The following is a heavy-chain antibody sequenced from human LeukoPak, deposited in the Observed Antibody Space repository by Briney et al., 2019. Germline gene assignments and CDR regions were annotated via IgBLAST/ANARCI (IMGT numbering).Heavy chain of an antibody. V-gene: IGHV4-39*01. D-gene: IGHD5-24*01. CDR3: ARRRDGYNYNYFDY. CDR2: IYQSGTT. Sequence: SVPLTLTCTVWGGSLCGANSFWDSVRQHPGKVRVWIGTIYQSGTTYYSPSLKSRVTISVDTSKNQFSLKLSSVTAADTAVYYCARRRDGYNYNYFDYWGQGTLVTVSS. CDR1: GGSLCGANSF. J-gene: IGHJ4*02.